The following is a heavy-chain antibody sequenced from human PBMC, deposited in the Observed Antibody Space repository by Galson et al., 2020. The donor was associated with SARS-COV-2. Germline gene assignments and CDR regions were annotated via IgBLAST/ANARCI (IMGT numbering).Heavy chain of an antibody. CDR2: IWHDGSNK. Sequence: TGGSLRLSCAASGFTFSSYGMHWVRQAPGKGLEWVAVIWHDGSNKYYADSVKGRFTISRDNSKNTLYLQMNSLRAEDTAVYYCARERGYSYGTAYFDYWGQGTLVTVSS. V-gene: IGHV3-33*01. CDR3: ARERGYSYGTAYFDY. D-gene: IGHD5-18*01. CDR1: GFTFSSYG. J-gene: IGHJ4*02.